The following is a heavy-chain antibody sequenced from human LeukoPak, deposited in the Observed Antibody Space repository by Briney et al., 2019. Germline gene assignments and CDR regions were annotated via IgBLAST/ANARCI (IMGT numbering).Heavy chain of an antibody. CDR3: SKGGSPTSYYYGMDV. V-gene: IGHV3-23*01. CDR1: GSTFSSYA. D-gene: IGHD3-16*01. Sequence: GGSLRLSCAGSGSTFSSYAMSWVRQAPGKGLEWVSALSAGSGSTYYADSVKGRFTISRDNSKNTLYLQMNSLRADDTAAYYCSKGGSPTSYYYGMDVWGQGTTVTV. CDR2: LSAGSGST. J-gene: IGHJ6*02.